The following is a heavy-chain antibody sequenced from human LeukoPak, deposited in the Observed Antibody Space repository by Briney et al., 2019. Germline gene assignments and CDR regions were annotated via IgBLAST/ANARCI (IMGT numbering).Heavy chain of an antibody. J-gene: IGHJ5*02. Sequence: KPSETLSLTCTGSGGSISRYYWSWIRQPPGKGLEWIGYIYYSGSTNYNPSLKSRVTISVDTSKSQFSLKLSSVTAADTAVYYCARGHYEFGELANWFDPWGQGTLVTVSS. CDR1: GGSISRYY. D-gene: IGHD3-10*01. CDR3: ARGHYEFGELANWFDP. CDR2: IYYSGST. V-gene: IGHV4-59*01.